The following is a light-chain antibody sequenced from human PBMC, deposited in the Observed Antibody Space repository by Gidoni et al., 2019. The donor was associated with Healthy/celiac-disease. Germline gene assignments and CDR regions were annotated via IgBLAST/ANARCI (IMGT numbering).Light chain of an antibody. V-gene: IGKV3-20*01. CDR3: QQYGSSRTWT. CDR1: QSVSSSY. J-gene: IGKJ1*01. Sequence: EIVFTHSPGTLSLSPGERATLSCRARQSVSSSYLAWYQQKPGQAPRLLIYGASSRATGIPDRFSGSGSGTDFTLTISRLEPEDFAVYYCQQYGSSRTWTFGQGTKVEIK. CDR2: GAS.